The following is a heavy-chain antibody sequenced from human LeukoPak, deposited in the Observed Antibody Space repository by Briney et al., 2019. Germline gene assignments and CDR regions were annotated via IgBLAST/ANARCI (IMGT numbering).Heavy chain of an antibody. V-gene: IGHV4-59*08. Sequence: SETLSLTCTVSGGSISGYYWSWIRQPQGKGLEWIGYLHYSGSTYYNPSLKSRVTISVDTSKNQFSLKLSSVTAADTAVYYCARTALRLGELSTPFFDYWGQGTLVTVSS. CDR3: ARTALRLGELSTPFFDY. D-gene: IGHD3-16*02. CDR2: LHYSGST. J-gene: IGHJ4*02. CDR1: GGSISGYY.